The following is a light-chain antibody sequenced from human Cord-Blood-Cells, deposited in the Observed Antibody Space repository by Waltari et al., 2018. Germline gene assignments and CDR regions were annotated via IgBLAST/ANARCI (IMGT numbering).Light chain of an antibody. J-gene: IGKJ3*01. CDR3: QQRSNWPRT. CDR2: DAS. CDR1: QSVSSY. Sequence: EIVLTQSPATLSFSPGERATLSCRASQSVSSYLAWYQQKPGQAPRPLIYDASNRATGIPARFSGSGSGTDFTLTISSLEPEDFAVYYCQQRSNWPRTFGPGTKVDIK. V-gene: IGKV3-11*01.